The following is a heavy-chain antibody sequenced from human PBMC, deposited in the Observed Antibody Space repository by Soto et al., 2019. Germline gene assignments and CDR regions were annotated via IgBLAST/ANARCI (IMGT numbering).Heavy chain of an antibody. V-gene: IGHV4-39*01. D-gene: IGHD3-3*01. CDR3: ASLYYDFWSGYYKGYYFDY. CDR1: GGSISSSSYY. Sequence: SETLSLTCTVSGGSISSSSYYWGWIRQPPGKGPEWIGSIYYSGSTYYNPSLKSRVTISVDTSKNQFSLKLSSVTAADTAVYYCASLYYDFWSGYYKGYYFDYWGQGTLVTVSS. CDR2: IYYSGST. J-gene: IGHJ4*02.